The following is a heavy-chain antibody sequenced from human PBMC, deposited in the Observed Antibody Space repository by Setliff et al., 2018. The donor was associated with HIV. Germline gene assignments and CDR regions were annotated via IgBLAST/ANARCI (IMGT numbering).Heavy chain of an antibody. V-gene: IGHV3-33*04. CDR3: ATSPLPGSSDYIWGSDYFDY. Sequence: GGSLRLSCAASGLNLTRCDMHWVRQAPGKGLDWLAVLWFDGKNRKYAASVKGRFTISRDNSKSTLYLQLDSLTAEDTAVYYCATSPLPGSSDYIWGSDYFDYWGQGALVTVSS. J-gene: IGHJ4*02. CDR1: GLNLTRCD. CDR2: LWFDGKNR. D-gene: IGHD3-16*01.